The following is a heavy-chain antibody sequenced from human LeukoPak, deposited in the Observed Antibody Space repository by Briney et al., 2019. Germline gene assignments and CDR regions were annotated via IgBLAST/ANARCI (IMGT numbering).Heavy chain of an antibody. V-gene: IGHV4-34*01. CDR1: GGSFSGYY. CDR3: ARGPLVWGSYRLDPRNWFDP. D-gene: IGHD3-16*02. CDR2: INHSGST. J-gene: IGHJ5*02. Sequence: SETLSLTCAVYGGSFSGYYWSWIRQPSGKGLEWIGEINHSGSTNYNPSLKSRVTISVDTSKNQFSLKLSSVTAADTAVYYCARGPLVWGSYRLDPRNWFDPWGQGTLVTVSS.